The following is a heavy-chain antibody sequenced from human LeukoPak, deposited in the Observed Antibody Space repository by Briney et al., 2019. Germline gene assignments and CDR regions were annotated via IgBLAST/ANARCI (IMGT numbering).Heavy chain of an antibody. D-gene: IGHD2-15*01. CDR1: GGSFSGYY. J-gene: IGHJ4*02. V-gene: IGHV4-34*01. CDR2: INHSGST. Sequence: SETLSLTCAVYGGSFSGYYWSWIRQPPGKGLEWIGEINHSGSTNYNPSLKSRVTISVDTSKNQFSLKLSSVTAADTAVYYCARGEGTAVVAAVYSGGNVTLFDYWGQGTLVTVSS. CDR3: ARGEGTAVVAAVYSGGNVTLFDY.